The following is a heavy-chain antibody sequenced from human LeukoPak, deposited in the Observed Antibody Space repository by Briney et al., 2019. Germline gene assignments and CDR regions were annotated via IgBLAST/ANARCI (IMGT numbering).Heavy chain of an antibody. V-gene: IGHV4-34*01. J-gene: IGHJ5*02. CDR1: GGSFSGYY. CDR2: INHSGST. CDR3: ARGHVLLWFGESKYNWFDP. D-gene: IGHD3-10*01. Sequence: PSETLSLTCAVYGGSFSGYYWSWIRQPPGKGLEWIGEINHSGSTNYNPSLKSRVTISVDTSKNQFSLKLSSVTAADTAVYYCARGHVLLWFGESKYNWFDPWGQGTLVTVSS.